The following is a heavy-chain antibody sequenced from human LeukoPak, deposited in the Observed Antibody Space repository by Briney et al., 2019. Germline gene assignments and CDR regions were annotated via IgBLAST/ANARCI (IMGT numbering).Heavy chain of an antibody. Sequence: SVKVSCKASGGTFSSYAVSWVRQAPGQGLEWMGRIIPILGIANYAQKFQGRVTMTEDTSTDTAYMELSSLRSEDTAVYYCATVARGGADLFDYWGQGTLVTVSS. CDR2: IIPILGIA. CDR3: ATVARGGADLFDY. D-gene: IGHD1-26*01. V-gene: IGHV1-69*04. CDR1: GGTFSSYA. J-gene: IGHJ4*02.